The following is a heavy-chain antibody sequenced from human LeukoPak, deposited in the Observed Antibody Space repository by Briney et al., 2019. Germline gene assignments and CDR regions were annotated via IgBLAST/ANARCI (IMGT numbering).Heavy chain of an antibody. CDR2: INTNTGNP. J-gene: IGHJ1*01. Sequence: ASVKVSCKASGYTFTSYDLNWVRQAPGQGLEWMGWINTNTGNPTYAQGFTGRFVFSLDTSVSTAYLQISSLKAEDTAVYYCARELGSSGWYHAEYFQHWGQGTLVTVSS. D-gene: IGHD6-19*01. CDR3: ARELGSSGWYHAEYFQH. CDR1: GYTFTSYD. V-gene: IGHV7-4-1*02.